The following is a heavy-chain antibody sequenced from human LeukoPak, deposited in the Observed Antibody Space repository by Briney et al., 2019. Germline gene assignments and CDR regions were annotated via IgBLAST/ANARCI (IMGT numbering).Heavy chain of an antibody. V-gene: IGHV4-39*01. J-gene: IGHJ3*02. D-gene: IGHD5-12*01. Sequence: SETLSLTCTVSGGSISSSSSYWDWIRQAPGKGLEWIGNIYDSGTTHYNPSLKSRVTISGDTSKNQFSLKLNSVTAADTAIYYCATHRRSGSGGSENAFEIWGQGTMVTVSS. CDR2: IYDSGTT. CDR3: ATHRRSGSGGSENAFEI. CDR1: GGSISSSSSY.